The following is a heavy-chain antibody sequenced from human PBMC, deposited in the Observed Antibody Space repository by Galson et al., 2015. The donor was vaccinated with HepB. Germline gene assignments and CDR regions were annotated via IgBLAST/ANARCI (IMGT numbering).Heavy chain of an antibody. CDR3: ARSSDYGDSHEYFQH. CDR1: GFTFDDYG. CDR2: INWNGGST. D-gene: IGHD4-17*01. V-gene: IGHV3-20*04. J-gene: IGHJ1*01. Sequence: SLRLSCAASGFTFDDYGMSWVRQAPGKGLEWVSGINWNGGSTGYADSVKGRFTISRDNAKNSLYLQMNSLRAEDTALYYCARSSDYGDSHEYFQHWGQGTLVTASS.